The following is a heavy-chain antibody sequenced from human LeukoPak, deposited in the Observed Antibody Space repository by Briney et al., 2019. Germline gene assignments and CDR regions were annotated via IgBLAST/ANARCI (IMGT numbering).Heavy chain of an antibody. J-gene: IGHJ4*02. Sequence: HGESLKIYCKGSGYSFSNYWIGWVRQMPGKGLEWMGIIYPDDSDTRCSPYFQGQVTISADKSINTAYLQWSSLKASDSALYYCARRYYYGSGSWDTFDYWGQGTLVTVST. D-gene: IGHD3-10*01. CDR1: GYSFSNYW. CDR3: ARRYYYGSGSWDTFDY. V-gene: IGHV5-51*01. CDR2: IYPDDSDT.